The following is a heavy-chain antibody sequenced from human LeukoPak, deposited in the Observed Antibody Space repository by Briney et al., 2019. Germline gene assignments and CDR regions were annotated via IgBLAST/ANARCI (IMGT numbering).Heavy chain of an antibody. D-gene: IGHD3-16*01. CDR2: ISGGGAKT. CDR3: AKCSSSYGNDALDI. V-gene: IGHV3-23*01. Sequence: PGGSLRLSCAASGFSFDQYAMNWVRQAPGKGLEGVSFISGGGAKTFYADSVKGRFSISRDNSKNTVYLHMNSLRAEDTAIYYCAKCSSSYGNDALDIWGQGTMVTVSS. CDR1: GFSFDQYA. J-gene: IGHJ3*02.